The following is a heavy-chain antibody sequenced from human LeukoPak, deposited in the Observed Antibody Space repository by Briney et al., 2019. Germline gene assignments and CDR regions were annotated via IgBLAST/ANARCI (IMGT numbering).Heavy chain of an antibody. CDR2: ISPSSGGT. D-gene: IGHD6-13*01. J-gene: IGHJ4*02. CDR3: ARVKAAAAYDY. Sequence: ASVKVSCKASGYTFTGYYMHWVRQAPGQGFEWMGWISPSSGGTNYAQKFRGRVTMTRNTSISTAYMELSSLRSEDTAVCYCARVKAAAAYDYWGQGTLVTVSS. CDR1: GYTFTGYY. V-gene: IGHV1-2*02.